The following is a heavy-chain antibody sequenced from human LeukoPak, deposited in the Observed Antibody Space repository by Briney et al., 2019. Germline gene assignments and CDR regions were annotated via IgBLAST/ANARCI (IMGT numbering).Heavy chain of an antibody. D-gene: IGHD3-22*01. CDR1: GLTVSSNY. CDR3: ERYKYDSSGYPYYFDY. CDR2: IYSGGST. J-gene: IGHJ4*02. Sequence: GGSLRVSCAPSGLTVSSNYMSWVRQAPGKGLEWVSVIYSGGSTYYADSVKGRFTISRDNSKNTLYLQMNSLRAEDTAVYYCERYKYDSSGYPYYFDYWGQGTLVTVSS. V-gene: IGHV3-53*01.